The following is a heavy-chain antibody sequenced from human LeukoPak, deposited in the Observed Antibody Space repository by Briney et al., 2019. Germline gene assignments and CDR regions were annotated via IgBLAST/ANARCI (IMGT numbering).Heavy chain of an antibody. J-gene: IGHJ4*02. D-gene: IGHD6-19*01. CDR3: ARTHSSGWFIFDY. CDR1: GYTFTSYD. Sequence: GASVKVSCKASGYTFTSYDINWVRQATGQGLEWMGWMNPNSGNTGYAQKFQGRVTITRNTSISTAYMELSSLRSEDTAVYYCARTHSSGWFIFDYWGQGTLVTVSS. CDR2: MNPNSGNT. V-gene: IGHV1-8*03.